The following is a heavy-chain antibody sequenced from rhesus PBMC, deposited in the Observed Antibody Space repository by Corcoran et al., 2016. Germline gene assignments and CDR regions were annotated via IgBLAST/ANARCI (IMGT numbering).Heavy chain of an antibody. J-gene: IGHJ4*01. CDR2: VDPEDGEA. CDR3: ATDRGGY. Sequence: EVQLVQSGAEVKKPGASGKISCKASGSTFTDYYMHWVRQAPEKGLGRMERVDPEDGEAIHAQKFQEIVPITADTSTDTAYMELSSLRSEETAVYYCATDRGGYWGQGVLVTVSS. CDR1: GSTFTDYY. V-gene: IGHV1-111*02.